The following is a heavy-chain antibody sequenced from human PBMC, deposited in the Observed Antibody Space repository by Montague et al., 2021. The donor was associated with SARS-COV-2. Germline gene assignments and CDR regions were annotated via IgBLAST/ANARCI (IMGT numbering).Heavy chain of an antibody. J-gene: IGHJ5*02. D-gene: IGHD3-10*01. Sequence: SETLSLTCAVYGGSFSGYYWSWIRQPPGKGLEWIGEINHSGNTNXNPSLKSRVTISVDTSKNQFSLKLSSVTAADTAVYYCARGRKRITVVRGVIIDWFDPWGQGTLVTVSS. CDR3: ARGRKRITVVRGVIIDWFDP. CDR2: INHSGNT. CDR1: GGSFSGYY. V-gene: IGHV4-34*01.